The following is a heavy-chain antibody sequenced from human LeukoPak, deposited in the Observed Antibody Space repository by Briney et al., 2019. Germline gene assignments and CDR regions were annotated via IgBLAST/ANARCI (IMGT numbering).Heavy chain of an antibody. V-gene: IGHV4-34*01. CDR3: ARAFIAAAGTTDGAYEGWFDP. CDR2: INHSGST. J-gene: IGHJ5*02. CDR1: GGSFSGYY. D-gene: IGHD6-13*01. Sequence: SETLSPTCAVYGGSFSGYYWSWIRQPPGKGLEWIGEINHSGSTNYNPSLKSRVTISVDTSKNQFSLKLSSVPAADPAVYYCARAFIAAAGTTDGAYEGWFDPWGQGTLVTVSS.